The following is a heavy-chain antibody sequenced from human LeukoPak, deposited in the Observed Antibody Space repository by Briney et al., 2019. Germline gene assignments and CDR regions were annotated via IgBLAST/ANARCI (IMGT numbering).Heavy chain of an antibody. CDR2: ISGSGDSA. V-gene: IGHV3-23*01. CDR1: GFTFSSYA. J-gene: IGHJ4*02. D-gene: IGHD1-20*01. Sequence: GGSLRLSCAASGFTFSSYAMTWVRQAPGKGLEWVSAISGSGDSAYYADSVKGRFTISRDNSKNTLYLQMDGLGAENTAVYYCAKELAFLTGHGEIDSWGQGTLVTVSS. CDR3: AKELAFLTGHGEIDS.